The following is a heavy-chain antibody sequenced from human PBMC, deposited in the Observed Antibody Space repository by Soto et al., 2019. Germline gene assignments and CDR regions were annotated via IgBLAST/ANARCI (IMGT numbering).Heavy chain of an antibody. J-gene: IGHJ4*02. CDR2: VNPSGGHT. V-gene: IGHV1-46*01. Sequence: ASVKVSCKASGYTFTNYAISCGRQAPGQGLEWMGTVNPSGGHTTYAQHFLGRVTMTRDTSTSTLYMELTSLTSDDTAIYYCARGGHVVVVTAALDYWGQGTLVTVSS. D-gene: IGHD2-21*02. CDR3: ARGGHVVVVTAALDY. CDR1: GYTFTNYA.